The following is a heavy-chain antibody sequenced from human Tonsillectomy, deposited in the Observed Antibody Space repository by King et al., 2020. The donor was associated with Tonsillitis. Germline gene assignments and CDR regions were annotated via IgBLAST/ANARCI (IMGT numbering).Heavy chain of an antibody. CDR1: GGSISSGGFS. Sequence: QLQESGSGLVKPSQTLSLTCAVSGGSISSGGFSWSWIRQPPGKGLEWIGYIYHSGTTYYNPSLKSRVTITADRSKNQFSLKLSSVTAADTAMYYCAGVIFGFAELPKTNWFDPWGQETLVPVSS. J-gene: IGHJ5*02. CDR2: IYHSGTT. D-gene: IGHD3-10*01. CDR3: AGVIFGFAELPKTNWFDP. V-gene: IGHV4-30-2*01.